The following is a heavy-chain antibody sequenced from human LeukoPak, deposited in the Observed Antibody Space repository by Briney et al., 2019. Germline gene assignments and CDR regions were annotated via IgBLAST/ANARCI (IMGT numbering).Heavy chain of an antibody. V-gene: IGHV5-51*01. Sequence: GESLKISCKGSGYRFTSYWIGWLRQMPGKSLDWMGIIYPGDSNTRYSPSFQAQVPISADKSSSTAYLQGSRLKDTDTDMYYCASLFGEFLPEFDYWGQGTLVTVSS. J-gene: IGHJ4*02. CDR1: GYRFTSYW. CDR3: ASLFGEFLPEFDY. CDR2: IYPGDSNT. D-gene: IGHD3-10*02.